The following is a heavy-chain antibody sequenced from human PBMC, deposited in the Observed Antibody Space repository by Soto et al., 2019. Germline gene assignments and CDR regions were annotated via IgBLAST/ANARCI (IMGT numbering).Heavy chain of an antibody. CDR2: INHSGST. V-gene: IGHV4-34*01. J-gene: IGHJ6*03. Sequence: SETLSLTCAVYGGSFSGYYWSWIRQPPGKGLEWIGEINHSGSTNYNPSLKSRVTISVDTSKNQFSLKLSSVTAADTAVYYCARGPRGVYILANYYYYYYMDVWGKGTTVTVSS. CDR1: GGSFSGYY. D-gene: IGHD5-12*01. CDR3: ARGPRGVYILANYYYYYYMDV.